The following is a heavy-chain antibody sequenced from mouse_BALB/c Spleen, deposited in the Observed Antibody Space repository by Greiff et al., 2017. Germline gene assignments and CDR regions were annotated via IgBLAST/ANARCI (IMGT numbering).Heavy chain of an antibody. J-gene: IGHJ2*01. Sequence: VQLVESGAELAKPGASVKMSCKASGYTFTSYWMHWVKQRPGQGLEWIGYINPSTGYTEYNQKFKDKATLTADKSSSTAYMQLSSLTSEDSAVYYCARGEDYFDYWGQGTTLTVSS. CDR1: GYTFTSYW. CDR2: INPSTGYT. CDR3: ARGEDYFDY. V-gene: IGHV1-7*01.